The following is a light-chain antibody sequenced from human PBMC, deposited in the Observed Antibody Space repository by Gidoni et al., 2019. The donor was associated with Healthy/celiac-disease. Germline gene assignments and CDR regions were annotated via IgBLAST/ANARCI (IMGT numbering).Light chain of an antibody. Sequence: EIVMTQSPATLSVSPGERATLSCRASQSVSSNLAWYQQQPGQAPRLLIYGASTRATGIPARFSGSVSGTDFTLTISSLQSEDFAVYYCQQYKNWPPYTFGQGTKLEI. CDR3: QQYKNWPPYT. CDR2: GAS. V-gene: IGKV3-15*01. J-gene: IGKJ2*01. CDR1: QSVSSN.